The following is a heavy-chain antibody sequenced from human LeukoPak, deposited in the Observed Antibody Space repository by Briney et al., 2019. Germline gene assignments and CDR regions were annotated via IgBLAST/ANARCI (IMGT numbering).Heavy chain of an antibody. CDR1: GFSFSSYS. Sequence: QSGGSLRLSCAASGFSFSSYSMNWARQSPGKGLEWDSYISSSSSTISYADSVKGRFTISRDNAKNSLYLQMNSLRAEDTALYYCARETPYSSSWTAFDSWGQGTLVTVSS. CDR2: ISSSSSTI. D-gene: IGHD6-13*01. CDR3: ARETPYSSSWTAFDS. J-gene: IGHJ4*02. V-gene: IGHV3-48*01.